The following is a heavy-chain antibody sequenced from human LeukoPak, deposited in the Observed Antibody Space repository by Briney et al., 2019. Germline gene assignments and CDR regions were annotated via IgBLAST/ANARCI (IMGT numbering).Heavy chain of an antibody. CDR3: ARDAARPIYYGSGSYGDY. Sequence: ASVKVSCKASGYTFTSYGISWVRQAPGQGLEWMGWISAYNGNTNYAQKLQGRVTMTTDTSTSTAYMELRSLRSDDTAVYYYARDAARPIYYGSGSYGDYWGQGTLVTVSS. J-gene: IGHJ4*02. D-gene: IGHD3-10*01. V-gene: IGHV1-18*01. CDR1: GYTFTSYG. CDR2: ISAYNGNT.